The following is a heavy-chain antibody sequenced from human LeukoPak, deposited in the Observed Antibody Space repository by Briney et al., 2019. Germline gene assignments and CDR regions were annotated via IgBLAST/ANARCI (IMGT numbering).Heavy chain of an antibody. CDR2: ISAYNGNT. J-gene: IGHJ3*02. D-gene: IGHD3-22*01. CDR1: GYTFTSYG. Sequence: ASVKVSCKASGYTFTSYGISWVRQAPGQGLEWMGWISAYNGNTDYAQKLQGRVTMTTDTSTSTAYMELRSLRSDDTAVYYCATLDSSGYYYVAGGAFDIWGQGTMVTVSS. V-gene: IGHV1-18*01. CDR3: ATLDSSGYYYVAGGAFDI.